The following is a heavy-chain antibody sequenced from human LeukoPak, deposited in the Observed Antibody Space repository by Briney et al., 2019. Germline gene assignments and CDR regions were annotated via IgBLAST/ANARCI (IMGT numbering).Heavy chain of an antibody. Sequence: GGSLTLSCAASAFTFNSNGMDWVRPAPGKGREWVAVMRYDGSNKYYADSVKGRFTISRANSNNTLYLQMNSLSAADTAMYYCARGLPPGMKYYFDYWGGGTLVTVPS. D-gene: IGHD4-11*01. V-gene: IGHV3-33*01. CDR2: MRYDGSNK. J-gene: IGHJ4*02. CDR3: ARGLPPGMKYYFDY. CDR1: AFTFNSNG.